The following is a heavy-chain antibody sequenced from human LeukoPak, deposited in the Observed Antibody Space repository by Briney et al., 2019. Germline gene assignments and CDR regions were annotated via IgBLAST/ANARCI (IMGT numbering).Heavy chain of an antibody. CDR1: GYTFTSYG. D-gene: IGHD3-9*01. CDR3: ARVLYDIHPAFDP. V-gene: IGHV1-18*04. CDR2: ISAYNGNT. Sequence: ASVRVSCKASGYTFTSYGISWVRQAPGQGLEWMGWISAYNGNTNYAQKLQGRVTMTTDTSTSTAYMELRSLRPDDTAVYYCARVLYDIHPAFDPWGQGTLVTVSS. J-gene: IGHJ5*02.